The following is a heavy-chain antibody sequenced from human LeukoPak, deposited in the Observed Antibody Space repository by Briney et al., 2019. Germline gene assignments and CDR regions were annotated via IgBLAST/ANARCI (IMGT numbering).Heavy chain of an antibody. CDR1: GFTFDDYG. J-gene: IGHJ4*02. CDR3: ARVSDISVAAYFDY. V-gene: IGHV3-20*04. D-gene: IGHD6-19*01. CDR2: INWNGGST. Sequence: GGSLRLSCAASGFTFDDYGKSWVRQAPGKGLEWVSNINWNGGSTGYADSVRGRFTISRDNAKNSLYLQMNSLRAEDTALYYCARVSDISVAAYFDYWGQGTRVTVSS.